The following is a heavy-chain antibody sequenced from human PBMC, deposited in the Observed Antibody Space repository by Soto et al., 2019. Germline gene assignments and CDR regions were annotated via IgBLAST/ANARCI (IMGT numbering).Heavy chain of an antibody. J-gene: IGHJ5*02. Sequence: QLQLQESGPGLVKPSETLSLTCTVSGGSISSSGYYCAWIRQPPGKGLEWIGSFYDSASTYYNPSLKSRVNISVDTSKNHLSLKLSSVTAADTAVYYCARHDPDEAWFAPWGQGTLVTVSS. CDR2: FYDSAST. V-gene: IGHV4-39*01. CDR3: ARHDPDEAWFAP. CDR1: GGSISSSGYY.